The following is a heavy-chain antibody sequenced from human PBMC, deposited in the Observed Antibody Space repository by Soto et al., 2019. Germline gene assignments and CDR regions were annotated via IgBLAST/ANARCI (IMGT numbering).Heavy chain of an antibody. CDR3: ARDSDASVVVAATLDY. CDR1: GFPFSSYG. D-gene: IGHD2-15*01. Sequence: QVQLVESGEGGVQPGRSLGFSGAGSGFPFSSYGLHWVRRPPARGRGGWAVIWYDGSNKYYADSVKGRFTISRDNSKNTLYLQMNSLRAEDTAVYYCARDSDASVVVAATLDYWGQGTLVTVSS. J-gene: IGHJ4*02. CDR2: IWYDGSNK. V-gene: IGHV3-33*01.